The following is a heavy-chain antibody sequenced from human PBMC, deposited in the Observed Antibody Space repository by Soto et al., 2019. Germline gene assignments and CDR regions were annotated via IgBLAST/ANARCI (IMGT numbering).Heavy chain of an antibody. V-gene: IGHV3-21*01. D-gene: IGHD3-16*02. CDR3: AKEAGELSTRSFDY. Sequence: EVQLVESGGGLVKPGGSLRLSCAASGFTFSSYSMNWVRQAPGKGLEWVSSISSSSSYIYYADSVKGRFTISRDNAKNSLYLQMNSLRAGDTAVYYCAKEAGELSTRSFDYWGQGTLVTVSS. J-gene: IGHJ4*02. CDR2: ISSSSSYI. CDR1: GFTFSSYS.